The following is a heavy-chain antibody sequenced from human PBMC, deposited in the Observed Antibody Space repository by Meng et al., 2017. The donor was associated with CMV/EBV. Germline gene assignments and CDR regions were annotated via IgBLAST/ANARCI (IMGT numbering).Heavy chain of an antibody. J-gene: IGHJ4*02. CDR2: TNNSGSN. Sequence: HVLRQHWGAGFSQPSETLYPLCDVSGRSSRGNDGRRMRQAPGNGLESIGETNNSGSNNYIPSLKSRVTIPVDTSTNQFPLKLSSVTAADTAVYYCARRDYSNHYYIAYWGQGTLVTVSS. CDR3: ARRDYSNHYYIAY. CDR1: GRSSRGND. V-gene: IGHV4-34*01. D-gene: IGHD4-11*01.